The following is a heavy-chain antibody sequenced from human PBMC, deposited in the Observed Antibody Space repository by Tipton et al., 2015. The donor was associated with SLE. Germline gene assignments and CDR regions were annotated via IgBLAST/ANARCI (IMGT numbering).Heavy chain of an antibody. J-gene: IGHJ4*02. CDR3: AKDARWLQNPYYFDY. Sequence: GSLRLSCAASGFTFSSYGMHWVRQAPGKGLEWVAFIRYDGSNKYYADSVKGRFTISRDNSKNTLYLQMNSLRAEDTAVYYCAKDARWLQNPYYFDYWGQGTLVTVSS. D-gene: IGHD5-24*01. CDR2: IRYDGSNK. V-gene: IGHV3-30*02. CDR1: GFTFSSYG.